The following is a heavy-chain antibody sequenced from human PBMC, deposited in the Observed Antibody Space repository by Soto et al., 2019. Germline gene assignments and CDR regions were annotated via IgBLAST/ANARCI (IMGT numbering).Heavy chain of an antibody. J-gene: IGHJ6*02. CDR2: IYCSGST. V-gene: IGHV4-61*08. CDR3: ARSPNYYYYGFDV. CDR1: GGSVSSGDYF. D-gene: IGHD3-10*01. Sequence: SETLSLTCTVSGGSVSSGDYFWSWLRQSPGKRLEWIAYIYCSGSTNYNPSLKSRATISVDTSKSQVSLTLTSMTAADAALYYCARSPNYYYYGFDVWGQGTAVTVSS.